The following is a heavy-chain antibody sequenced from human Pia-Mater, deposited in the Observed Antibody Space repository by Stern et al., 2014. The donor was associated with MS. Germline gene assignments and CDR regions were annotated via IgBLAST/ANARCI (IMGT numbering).Heavy chain of an antibody. V-gene: IGHV3-30*18. D-gene: IGHD2/OR15-2a*01. CDR3: AKDRQYLTYFFDH. J-gene: IGHJ5*02. Sequence: VHLVESGGGVVQPGRPLRLSWVASGFTLGSCVMHWVRQAPGKGLEWVAGVSYDGSNKYYADAVKGRFTISRDNSQNTLYMQMSSLRPEDTAVYYCAKDRQYLTYFFDHWGQGSLVTVSS. CDR2: VSYDGSNK. CDR1: GFTLGSCV.